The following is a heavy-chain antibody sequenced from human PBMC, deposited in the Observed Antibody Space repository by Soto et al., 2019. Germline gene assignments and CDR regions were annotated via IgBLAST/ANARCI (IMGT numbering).Heavy chain of an antibody. Sequence: PGGSLRLSCAASGFTFSSYSMNWVRQAPGKGLEWVSSISSSSSYIYYADSVKGRFTISRDNSKNTLYLQMSSLSADDTAVYYCVKSRGGNNFDFFDWGQGALVTAPQ. CDR1: GFTFSSYS. J-gene: IGHJ4*02. D-gene: IGHD5-12*01. V-gene: IGHV3-21*01. CDR2: ISSSSSYI. CDR3: VKSRGGNNFDFFD.